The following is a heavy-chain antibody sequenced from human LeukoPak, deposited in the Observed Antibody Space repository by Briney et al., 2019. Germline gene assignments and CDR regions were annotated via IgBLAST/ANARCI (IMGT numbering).Heavy chain of an antibody. V-gene: IGHV3-48*03. CDR1: GFTFSSYE. CDR2: ISSSGSTI. D-gene: IGHD6-13*01. Sequence: GGSVRLSCAASGFTFSSYEMNWVRQAPGKGLEWVSYISSSGSTIYYADSVKGRITISRGNAKNSLYLQMNSLRAEDTAVYYCARDPGIAAAPDYWGQGTLVTVSS. CDR3: ARDPGIAAAPDY. J-gene: IGHJ4*02.